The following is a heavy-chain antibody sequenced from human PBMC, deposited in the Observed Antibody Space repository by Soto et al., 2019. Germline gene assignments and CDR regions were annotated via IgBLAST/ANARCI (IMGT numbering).Heavy chain of an antibody. D-gene: IGHD6-19*01. CDR1: GFTFGSSA. J-gene: IGHJ4*02. V-gene: IGHV1-58*01. CDR2: IVVASGYS. Sequence: LVQSGPDVKKPGTSVKVSCKTSGFTFGSSAVQWVRQVRGQRLEWIGWIVVASGYSNVAQKFQDRVSLTRDLATNNALMETSSLASQDSAMDYLAADVIGLAGDFDHWGQGTLVSVSS. CDR3: AADVIGLAGDFDH.